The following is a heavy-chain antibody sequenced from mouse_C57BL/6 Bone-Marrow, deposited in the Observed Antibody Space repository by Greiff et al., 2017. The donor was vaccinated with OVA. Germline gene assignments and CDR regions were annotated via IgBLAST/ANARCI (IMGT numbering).Heavy chain of an antibody. CDR3: GRADYYGSSYWFAY. J-gene: IGHJ3*01. Sequence: EVQGVESGGGLVQPKGSLKLSCAASGFTFNTYAMHWVRQAPGKGLEWVARIRGRGSIYETYYAVSVKNRFTVTRNASKSKLELQMNSLKTEDTAMYFCGRADYYGSSYWFAYWGQGTLVTVSA. D-gene: IGHD1-1*01. CDR2: IRGRGSIYET. V-gene: IGHV10-3*01. CDR1: GFTFNTYA.